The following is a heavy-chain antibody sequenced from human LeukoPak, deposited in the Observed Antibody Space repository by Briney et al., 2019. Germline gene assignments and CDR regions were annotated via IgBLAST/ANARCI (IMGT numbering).Heavy chain of an antibody. D-gene: IGHD2-15*01. J-gene: IGHJ4*02. Sequence: PGGSLRVSCAASGFTFSSYAMSWVRQAPGKGLEWVSAISGSGGSTYYADSVKGRFTISRDNSKNTLYLQMNSLRAEDTAVYYCAKDLFRYSGPFYWGQGTLVTVSS. CDR1: GFTFSSYA. CDR2: ISGSGGST. CDR3: AKDLFRYSGPFY. V-gene: IGHV3-23*01.